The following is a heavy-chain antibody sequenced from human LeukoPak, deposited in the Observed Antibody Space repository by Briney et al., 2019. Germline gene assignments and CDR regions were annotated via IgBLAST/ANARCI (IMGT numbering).Heavy chain of an antibody. CDR3: ARGGNWGDY. V-gene: IGHV3-7*01. CDR1: GFTFSSYG. Sequence: PGRSLRLSCAASGFTFSSYGMHWVRQAPGKGLEWVANIKQDGSEKYCVDSVKGRFTISRDNARNSLYLQMNSLRAEDTAVYYCARGGNWGDYWGQGTLVTVSS. D-gene: IGHD7-27*01. J-gene: IGHJ4*02. CDR2: IKQDGSEK.